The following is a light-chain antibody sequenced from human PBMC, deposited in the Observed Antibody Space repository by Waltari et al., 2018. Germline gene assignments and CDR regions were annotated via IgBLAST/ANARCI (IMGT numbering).Light chain of an antibody. CDR1: SSAIGASSS. CDR3: SSYAGTYTLGL. Sequence: QSALTQPRSVSGSPGESVTITCTGTSSAIGASSSVPWYQHHPGKGPKLLIYDVSGRPSGVPERFSGSKSGNTASLTISGLQAEDEADYFCSSYAGTYTLGLFGAGTTLTV. V-gene: IGLV2-11*01. J-gene: IGLJ2*01. CDR2: DVS.